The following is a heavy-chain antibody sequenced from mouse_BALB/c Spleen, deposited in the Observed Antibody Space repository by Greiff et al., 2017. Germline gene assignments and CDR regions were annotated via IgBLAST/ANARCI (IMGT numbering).Heavy chain of an antibody. CDR1: GYSITSDYA. V-gene: IGHV3-2*02. CDR2: ISYSGST. Sequence: EVQLQESGPGLVKPSQSLSLTCTVTGYSITSDYAWNWIRQFPGNKLEWMGYISYSGSTSYNPSLKSRISITRDTSKNQFFLQLNSVTTEDTATYYCARSIYYDYDVVAYWGQGTLVTVSA. D-gene: IGHD2-4*01. CDR3: ARSIYYDYDVVAY. J-gene: IGHJ3*01.